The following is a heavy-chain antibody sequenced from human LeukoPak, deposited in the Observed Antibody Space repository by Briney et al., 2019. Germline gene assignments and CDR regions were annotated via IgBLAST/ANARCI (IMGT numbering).Heavy chain of an antibody. CDR3: ARVGYYYDSSGYYYVGYFDY. J-gene: IGHJ4*02. CDR2: IYYSGST. CDR1: GRSISSYY. V-gene: IGHV4-59*01. Sequence: SETLSLTCTVSGRSISSYYWSWIRQPPGKGLEWIGYIYYSGSTNYNPSLKSRVTISVDTSKNQFSLKLSSVTAADTAVYYCARVGYYYDSSGYYYVGYFDYWGQGTLVTVSS. D-gene: IGHD3-22*01.